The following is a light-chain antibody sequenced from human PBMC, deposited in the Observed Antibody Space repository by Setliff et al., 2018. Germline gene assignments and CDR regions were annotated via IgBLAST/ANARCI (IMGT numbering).Light chain of an antibody. CDR3: CSFAGTYYV. J-gene: IGLJ1*01. CDR1: SSDVGAYNY. CDR2: DVT. Sequence: QSALTQPASVSGSPGQSVTISCTGTSSDVGAYNYVSWYQHHPVKVPQLMVYDVTKRPSGVPDRFSGSTSGNTASLTISGLQAEDEADYYCCSFAGTYYVFGSGTKVTVL. V-gene: IGLV2-11*01.